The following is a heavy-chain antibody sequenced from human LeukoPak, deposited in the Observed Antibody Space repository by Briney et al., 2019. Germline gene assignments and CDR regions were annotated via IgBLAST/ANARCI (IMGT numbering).Heavy chain of an antibody. J-gene: IGHJ4*02. CDR1: GGSISSYY. V-gene: IGHV4-4*07. Sequence: PLETLSLTCTVSGGSISSYYWSWVRQPAGKGLEWIGRIYTTGTTNYNPSLKSRVTISVDKSKNQFSLKVSSVTAADTAVYYCARDAVAGVGLNYFDFWGQGTLVTVSS. CDR2: IYTTGTT. CDR3: ARDAVAGVGLNYFDF. D-gene: IGHD6-19*01.